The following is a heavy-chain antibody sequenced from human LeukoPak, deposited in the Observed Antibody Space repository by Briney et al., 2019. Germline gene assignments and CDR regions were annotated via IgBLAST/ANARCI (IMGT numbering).Heavy chain of an antibody. J-gene: IGHJ3*02. CDR1: GGTFSSYA. CDR2: IIPILGIA. V-gene: IGHV1-69*04. D-gene: IGHD6-19*01. Sequence: SVKVSCKASGGTFSSYAISWVRQAPGQGLEWMGRIIPILGIANYAQKFQGRVTITADKSTSTAYMELSSLRAEDTAVYYCAKAISSGWKRDAFDIWGQGTMVTVSS. CDR3: AKAISSGWKRDAFDI.